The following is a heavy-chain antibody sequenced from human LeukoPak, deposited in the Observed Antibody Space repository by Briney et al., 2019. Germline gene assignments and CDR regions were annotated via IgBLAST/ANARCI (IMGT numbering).Heavy chain of an antibody. J-gene: IGHJ3*02. CDR2: ISSSGSTI. V-gene: IGHV3-11*01. Sequence: LSLTCTVSGGSISSSSYYWGWIRQAPGKGLEWVSYISSSGSTIYYADSVKGRFTISRDNAKNSLYLQMNSLRAEDTAVYYCARPPAYYDFWSGYHGDAFDIWGQGTMVTVSS. CDR3: ARPPAYYDFWSGYHGDAFDI. D-gene: IGHD3-3*01. CDR1: GGSISSSSYY.